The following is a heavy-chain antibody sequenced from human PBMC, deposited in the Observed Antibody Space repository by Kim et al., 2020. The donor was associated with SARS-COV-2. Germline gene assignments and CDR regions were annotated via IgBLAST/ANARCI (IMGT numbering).Heavy chain of an antibody. CDR2: IRHSGTP. CDR3: AREVDTARDSDAFDL. Sequence: SETLSLTCTVSGASITTANYLWGWIRQQPGKGLEWIGYIRHSGTPYYSPSLKSRITISLDRSTNSFSLRLTSLTAADTAVYYCAREVDTARDSDAFDLWGQGTVVTVSS. CDR1: GASITTANYL. V-gene: IGHV4-31*03. J-gene: IGHJ3*01. D-gene: IGHD2-21*02.